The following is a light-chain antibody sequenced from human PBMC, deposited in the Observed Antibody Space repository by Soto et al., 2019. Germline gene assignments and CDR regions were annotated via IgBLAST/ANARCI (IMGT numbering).Light chain of an antibody. V-gene: IGKV3-11*01. CDR1: QSVSSY. Sequence: EIVLTQSPATLSLSPGERATLSCRASQSVSSYLAWYQQKPGQAPRLLIYDASNRATGIPARFSGSGSGTDFTLTISSLEPEDFAVYYCQPYNSWPPWTFGPGTKVEIK. CDR3: QPYNSWPPWT. J-gene: IGKJ1*01. CDR2: DAS.